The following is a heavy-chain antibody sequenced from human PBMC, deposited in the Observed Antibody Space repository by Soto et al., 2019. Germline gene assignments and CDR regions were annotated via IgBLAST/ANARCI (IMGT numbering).Heavy chain of an antibody. D-gene: IGHD1-26*01. Sequence: PGGSLRLSCAASGFTVSSNYMSWVRQAPGKGLEWVSVIYSGGSTYYADSVKGRFTISRDNSKNTLYLQMDSLRAEDTAVYYCASSGSYYGTLYYFDYWGQGTLVTVSS. CDR2: IYSGGST. CDR3: ASSGSYYGTLYYFDY. CDR1: GFTVSSNY. J-gene: IGHJ4*02. V-gene: IGHV3-53*01.